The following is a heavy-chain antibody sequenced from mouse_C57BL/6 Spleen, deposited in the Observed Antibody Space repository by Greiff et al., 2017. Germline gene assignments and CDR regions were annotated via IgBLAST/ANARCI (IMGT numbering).Heavy chain of an antibody. CDR2: INPNNGGT. D-gene: IGHD2-5*01. J-gene: IGHJ1*03. Sequence: EVQLQQSGPELVKPGASVKIPCKASGYTFTDYNMDWVKQSHGKSLEWIGDINPNNGGTIYNQKFKGKATLTVDKSSSTADMELRSLTSEDTAVYYCARYSSYWYFDVWGTGTTVTVSS. CDR1: GYTFTDYN. CDR3: ARYSSYWYFDV. V-gene: IGHV1-18*01.